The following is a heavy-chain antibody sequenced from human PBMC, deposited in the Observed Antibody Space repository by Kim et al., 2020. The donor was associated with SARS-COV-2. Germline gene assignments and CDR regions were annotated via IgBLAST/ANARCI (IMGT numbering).Heavy chain of an antibody. CDR3: ARSRPYYDILTGYYYYYYYGMDV. D-gene: IGHD3-9*01. CDR2: ISSRATYT. CDR1: GFTFSDYY. J-gene: IGHJ6*02. V-gene: IGHV3-11*03. Sequence: GGSLRLSCAASGFTFSDYYMSWIRQAPGKGLEWVSYISSRATYTNSADSVKGRFTISRDDAQNSLFLQMNSLRGEDTAVYYCARSRPYYDILTGYYYYYYYGMDVWGQGTTVTVSS.